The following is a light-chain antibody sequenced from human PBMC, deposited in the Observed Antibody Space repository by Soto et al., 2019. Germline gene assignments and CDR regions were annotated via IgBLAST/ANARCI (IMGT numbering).Light chain of an antibody. J-gene: IGKJ1*01. CDR1: QRSSSW. Sequence: DIQMTQSPSTLSASVGDRVTITCRASQRSSSWLAWYQQKPGKAPKLLIYKASSLESGVPSRFSGSGSGTDFTLTISSLQPDDFATYYCQQYNSYWTFGQGTKVEIK. V-gene: IGKV1-5*03. CDR3: QQYNSYWT. CDR2: KAS.